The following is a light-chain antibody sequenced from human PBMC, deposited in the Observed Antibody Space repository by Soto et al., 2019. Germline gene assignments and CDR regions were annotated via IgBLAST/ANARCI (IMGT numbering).Light chain of an antibody. V-gene: IGKV3-20*01. J-gene: IGKJ1*01. Sequence: EIVLTQSPGTLSLSPGERATLSCRASQSLTNNYFAWYQQKPGRALRLLIDGASTSATGIPDRVSGSGSGTDFTLTISRLEPEDVAVYYCQQYEAVVTFGQGTKVEI. CDR3: QQYEAVVT. CDR2: GAS. CDR1: QSLTNNY.